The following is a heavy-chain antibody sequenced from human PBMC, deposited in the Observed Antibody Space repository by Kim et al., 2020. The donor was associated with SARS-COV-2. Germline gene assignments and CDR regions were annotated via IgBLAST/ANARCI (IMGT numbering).Heavy chain of an antibody. V-gene: IGHV3-74*01. CDR1: GFTFSNYW. J-gene: IGHJ4*02. Sequence: GGSRRLSCAASGFTFSNYWMHWVRQVPGKGLAWVSLISSDGGWTNYADSVRGRFTISRDNAKNTVDLQMNGLRPEDTAVYYCARERGGGNEDSWGQGTLV. CDR3: ARERGGGNEDS. D-gene: IGHD2-15*01. CDR2: ISSDGGWT.